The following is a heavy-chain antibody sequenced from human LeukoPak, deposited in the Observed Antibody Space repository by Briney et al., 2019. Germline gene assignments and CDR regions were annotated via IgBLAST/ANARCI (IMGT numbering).Heavy chain of an antibody. CDR3: AREVRGHHDGSGYSGATFDY. CDR1: AGSISSYY. CDR2: IYSSGST. J-gene: IGHJ4*02. Sequence: TSETLSLTCTVSAGSISSYYGDWIRQPAGKGLEWIGRIYSSGSTNYNPSPKTRVTMSVDTTRKQFSLKLSSVTAADTAVYYCAREVRGHHDGSGYSGATFDYWGQGTLVTVSS. V-gene: IGHV4-4*07. D-gene: IGHD3-22*01.